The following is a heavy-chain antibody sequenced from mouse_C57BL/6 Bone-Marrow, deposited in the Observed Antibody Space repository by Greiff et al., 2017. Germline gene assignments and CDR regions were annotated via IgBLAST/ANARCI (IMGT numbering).Heavy chain of an antibody. CDR2: IRNKANGYTT. V-gene: IGHV7-3*01. CDR1: GFTFTDYY. J-gene: IGHJ2*01. Sequence: EVKLVESGGGLVQPGGSLSLSCAASGFTFTDYYMSWVRQPPGKALEWLGFIRNKANGYTTEYSASVKGRFTISRDNSQSILYLQMNALRAEDSATYYCARWLLPHYFDYWGQGTTLTVSS. D-gene: IGHD2-3*01. CDR3: ARWLLPHYFDY.